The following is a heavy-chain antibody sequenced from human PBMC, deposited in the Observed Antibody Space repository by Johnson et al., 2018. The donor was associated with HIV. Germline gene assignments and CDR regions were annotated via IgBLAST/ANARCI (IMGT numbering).Heavy chain of an antibody. D-gene: IGHD1-26*01. V-gene: IGHV3-30*19. CDR2: ISYDGSNK. CDR1: GFTFSSYG. J-gene: IGHJ3*02. CDR3: AKDPGGGSYPNDAFDI. Sequence: VESGGGVVQPGRSLRLSCAASGFTFSSYGMHWVRQAPGKGLEWVAVISYDGSNKYYADSLKGRFTISRDNSKNTLYLQMNSLRAEDTAVYYCAKDPGGGSYPNDAFDIWGQGTMVTVSS.